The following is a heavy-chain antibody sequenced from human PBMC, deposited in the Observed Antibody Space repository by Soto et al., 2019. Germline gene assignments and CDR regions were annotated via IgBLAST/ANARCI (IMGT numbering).Heavy chain of an antibody. D-gene: IGHD3-10*01. CDR3: ARAPRYYGSGSIQFDY. CDR2: INHSGST. J-gene: IGHJ4*02. V-gene: IGHV4-34*01. Sequence: SETLSLTCTVSGGSLSSYYWSWIRQPPGKGLEWIGEINHSGSTNYNPSLKSRVTISVDTSKNQFSLKLSSVTAADTAVYYCARAPRYYGSGSIQFDYWGQGTLVTVSS. CDR1: GGSLSSYY.